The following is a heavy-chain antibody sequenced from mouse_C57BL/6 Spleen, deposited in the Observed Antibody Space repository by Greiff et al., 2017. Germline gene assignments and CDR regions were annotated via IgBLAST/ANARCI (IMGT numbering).Heavy chain of an antibody. CDR3: ARKANSTWYFDG. D-gene: IGHD3-2*02. V-gene: IGHV1-72*01. CDR2: IDPNGGGT. Sequence: VQLQQPGAELVKPGASVKLSCKASGYTFTSYWMHWVKQRPGRGLEWIGRIDPNGGGTNYNEKFKSKATLTVDKPSSTAYMQLNSLTSEDSAVYYCARKANSTWYFDGWGTGTTVTVSS. J-gene: IGHJ1*03. CDR1: GYTFTSYW.